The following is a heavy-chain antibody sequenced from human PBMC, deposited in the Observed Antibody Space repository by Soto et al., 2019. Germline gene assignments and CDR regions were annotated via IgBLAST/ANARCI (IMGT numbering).Heavy chain of an antibody. J-gene: IGHJ4*02. D-gene: IGHD2-21*02. CDR3: AKSRLSGGDCYSSHY. CDR2: ISGRGGST. CDR1: GFTFISYA. Sequence: PGGSLRLSCAASGFTFISYAMSWVRQAPGKGLEWVSAISGRGGSTYYADSVKGRFTISRDNSKNTLYLQMNSLRAEDTAVYYCAKSRLSGGDCYSSHYWGQGTLVTVSS. V-gene: IGHV3-23*01.